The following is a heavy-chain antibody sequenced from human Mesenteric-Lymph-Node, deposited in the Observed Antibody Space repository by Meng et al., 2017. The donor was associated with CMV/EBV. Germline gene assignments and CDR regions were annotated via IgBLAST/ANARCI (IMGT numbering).Heavy chain of an antibody. D-gene: IGHD5-18*01. CDR3: ARVIGHSVDY. CDR1: GFTFTYYA. J-gene: IGHJ4*02. CDR2: ISGSDAFT. Sequence: GESLKISCATSGFTFTYYAMNWVRQAPGKGLEWVAGISGSDAFTYYASSVKGRFTISSDNAKNSPFLQMKNLRDDDTAVYYCARVIGHSVDYWGQGTLVTVSS. V-gene: IGHV3-21*01.